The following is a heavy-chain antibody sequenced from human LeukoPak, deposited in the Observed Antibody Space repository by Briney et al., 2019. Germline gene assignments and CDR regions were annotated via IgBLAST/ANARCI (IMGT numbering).Heavy chain of an antibody. V-gene: IGHV1-2*02. D-gene: IGHD6-25*01. Sequence: GASVKVSCKASGYNFAHNIHWVRQAPGQGHEFMGWINPKNGGTKYAQNFQGRVTMTRDTSISTVYMELSSLRSDDTAVYYCVVSIQAAAIPAFDSWGQGTLVTVSS. CDR1: GYNFAHN. J-gene: IGHJ4*02. CDR3: VVSIQAAAIPAFDS. CDR2: INPKNGGT.